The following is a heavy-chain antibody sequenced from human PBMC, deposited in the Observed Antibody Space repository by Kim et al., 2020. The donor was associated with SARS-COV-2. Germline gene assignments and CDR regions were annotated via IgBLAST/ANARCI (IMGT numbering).Heavy chain of an antibody. J-gene: IGHJ4*02. Sequence: GDPTPSADSGKGRLTVSRDNAKNTLYLQMSSRRAEDTAIYYCANPRQPDYWGQGTLVTVSS. V-gene: IGHV3-23*01. D-gene: IGHD6-13*01. CDR3: ANPRQPDY. CDR2: GDPT.